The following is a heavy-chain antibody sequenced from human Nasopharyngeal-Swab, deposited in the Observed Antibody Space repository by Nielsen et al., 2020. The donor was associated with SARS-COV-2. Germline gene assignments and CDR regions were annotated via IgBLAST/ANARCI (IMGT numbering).Heavy chain of an antibody. J-gene: IGHJ4*01. Sequence: GGSLRPSCAASGFTFDDYAMHWVRQAPGKGLEWVSGISWNSGTIGYADSVKGRFTISRDNAKNSLYLQMNSLGAEDTALYYCAKLYGDYEDFDFWGQGTPVTVSS. V-gene: IGHV3-9*01. CDR3: AKLYGDYEDFDF. CDR2: ISWNSGTI. CDR1: GFTFDDYA. D-gene: IGHD4-17*01.